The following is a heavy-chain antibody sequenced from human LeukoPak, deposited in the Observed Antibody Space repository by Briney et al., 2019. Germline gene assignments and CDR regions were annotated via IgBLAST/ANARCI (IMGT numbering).Heavy chain of an antibody. CDR2: TYYRSQQWYS. D-gene: IGHD3-3*01. CDR1: GDSVPSNGAA. CDR3: GRETDFGVVTN. V-gene: IGHV6-1*01. Sequence: SQTLSLTFAISGDSVPSNGAAWDWIRQSPSRGLEWLGRTYYRSQQWYSDYAPSVKGRITINADTSQNQFSLHLNSVTPEDTAVYYCGRETDFGVVTNWGQGTLVTVSS. J-gene: IGHJ4*02.